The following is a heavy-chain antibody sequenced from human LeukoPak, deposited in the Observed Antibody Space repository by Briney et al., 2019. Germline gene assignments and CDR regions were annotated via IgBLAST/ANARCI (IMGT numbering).Heavy chain of an antibody. V-gene: IGHV3-66*01. Sequence: PGGSLRLSCTASGFTVSSNYMSWVRQAPGKGLEWVSVIYSGGSTYYADSVKGRFTISRDNSKNTLYLQMNSLRAEDTAVYYCAKDLSGSRSYFDYWGQGTLVTVSS. CDR3: AKDLSGSRSYFDY. CDR1: GFTVSSNY. CDR2: IYSGGST. J-gene: IGHJ4*02. D-gene: IGHD2/OR15-2a*01.